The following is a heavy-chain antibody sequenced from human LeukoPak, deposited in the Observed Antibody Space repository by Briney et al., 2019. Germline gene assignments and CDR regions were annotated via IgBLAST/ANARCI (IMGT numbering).Heavy chain of an antibody. CDR1: GYSFTVYW. J-gene: IGHJ1*01. Sequence: GESLQISCKGSGYSFTVYWVGWVRQLPGKGLEWMGTIYPGDSDTRYSPSFQGQVTISADKSISTAYLQWSSLKASDTAMYYCARRSPDYYDSSGYPAGYFQHWGQGTLVTVSS. V-gene: IGHV5-51*01. CDR2: IYPGDSDT. D-gene: IGHD3-22*01. CDR3: ARRSPDYYDSSGYPAGYFQH.